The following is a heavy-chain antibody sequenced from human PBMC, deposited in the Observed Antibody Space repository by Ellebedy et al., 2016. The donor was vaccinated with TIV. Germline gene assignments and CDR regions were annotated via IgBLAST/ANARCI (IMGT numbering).Heavy chain of an antibody. CDR3: ASLGYCSGGSCLNWFDP. J-gene: IGHJ5*02. Sequence: MPSETLSLTCTVSGGSISSYYWSWIRQPPGKGLEWIGYIYYSGSTNYNHSLKSRVTISVDTSKNQFSLKLSSVTAADTAVYYCASLGYCSGGSCLNWFDPWGQGTLVTVSS. V-gene: IGHV4-59*01. CDR2: IYYSGST. D-gene: IGHD2-15*01. CDR1: GGSISSYY.